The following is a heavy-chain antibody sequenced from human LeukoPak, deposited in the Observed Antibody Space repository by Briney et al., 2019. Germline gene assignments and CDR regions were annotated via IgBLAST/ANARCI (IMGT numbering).Heavy chain of an antibody. CDR2: SYYSGST. D-gene: IGHD3-22*01. J-gene: IGHJ3*02. CDR3: ARVSGITMIVVVKHDAFDI. V-gene: IGHV4-39*07. Sequence: SETLSLTCTVSGGSISSSSYYWGWIRQPPGKGLEWIGNSYYSGSTYYNPSLKSRVTISVDTSKNQFSLRLSSVTAADTAVYYCARVSGITMIVVVKHDAFDIWGQGTMVIVSS. CDR1: GGSISSSSYY.